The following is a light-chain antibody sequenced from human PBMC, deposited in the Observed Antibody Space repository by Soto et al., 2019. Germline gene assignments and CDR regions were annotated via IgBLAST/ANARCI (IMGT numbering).Light chain of an antibody. CDR3: QQYGSSPWT. CDR2: GAS. CDR1: QSVSSNY. J-gene: IGKJ1*01. V-gene: IGKV3-20*01. Sequence: EIVLTQSPGTLSLSPGERATLSCRASQSVSSNYLAWYQQKPGQAPRLLIYGASSRATGIPDRFSGGGSVTDFTLTISRLDPEDFAVYYCQQYGSSPWTFGQGTKVDIK.